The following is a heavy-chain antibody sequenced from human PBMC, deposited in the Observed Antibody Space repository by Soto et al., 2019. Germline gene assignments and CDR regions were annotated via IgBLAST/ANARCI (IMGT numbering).Heavy chain of an antibody. CDR3: ARDPAW. Sequence: QVQLQESGPGLVKPSETLSLTCTVSGGSISSGGYYWSWIRQHPGKGLEWIGYIYNSGSTYYNASLKSRVTISAATSRNQFSLQMNSVTAADTAVYYCARDPAWGGQGTMVTVSS. J-gene: IGHJ3*01. D-gene: IGHD2-2*01. CDR2: IYNSGST. V-gene: IGHV4-31*03. CDR1: GGSISSGGYY.